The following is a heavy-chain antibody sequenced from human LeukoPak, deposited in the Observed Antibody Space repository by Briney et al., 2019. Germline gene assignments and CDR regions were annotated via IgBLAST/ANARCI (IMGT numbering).Heavy chain of an antibody. V-gene: IGHV3-23*01. CDR3: AKGMDYYESSGFDY. CDR1: GYPFSCYA. J-gene: IGHJ4*02. Sequence: GGSLRLFYAASGYPFSCYALSWVRQAPGKGLEWVSAISGIGGSTYYAVSVKGRFTISRDNSKNPLYLQMNCLRAEDTAVYYCAKGMDYYESSGFDYWGQGTLVTVSS. D-gene: IGHD3-22*01. CDR2: ISGIGGST.